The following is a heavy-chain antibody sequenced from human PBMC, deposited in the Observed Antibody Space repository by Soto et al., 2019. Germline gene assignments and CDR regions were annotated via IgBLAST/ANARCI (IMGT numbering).Heavy chain of an antibody. J-gene: IGHJ4*02. CDR1: GFTFDNYG. Sequence: EVHLLESGGDLVQPGGSLRLSCAASGFTFDNYGMSWVRQAPGKGLEWVSTVSGSGGSTYYAASVKGRFTISREYSKNTMYLQMNSLRAEDTAVYFCARHRSYNSGFFDYWSQGTLVTVSS. CDR3: ARHRSYNSGFFDY. V-gene: IGHV3-23*01. D-gene: IGHD6-19*01. CDR2: VSGSGGST.